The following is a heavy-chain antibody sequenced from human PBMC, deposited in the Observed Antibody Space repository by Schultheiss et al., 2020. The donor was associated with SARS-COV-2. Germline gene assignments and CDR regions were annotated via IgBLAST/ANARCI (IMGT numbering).Heavy chain of an antibody. CDR3: ARSELELPDYYYYMDV. J-gene: IGHJ6*03. CDR1: GGSFSGYY. V-gene: IGHV4-34*01. Sequence: SETLSLTCAVYGGSFSGYYWSWIRQPPGKGLEWIGSIYYSGSTYYNPSLKSRVTISVDTSKNQFSLKLSSVTAADTAVYYCARSELELPDYYYYMDVWGKGTTVTVSS. D-gene: IGHD1-7*01. CDR2: IYYSGST.